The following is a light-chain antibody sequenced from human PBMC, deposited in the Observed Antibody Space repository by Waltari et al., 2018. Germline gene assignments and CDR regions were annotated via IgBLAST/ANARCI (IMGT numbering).Light chain of an antibody. J-gene: IGLJ2*01. V-gene: IGLV1-47*02. CDR3: EAWDDSLSGWV. CDR2: NNN. CDR1: SSNIRGNG. Sequence: QSVLTQPPSASGAPGQSVTISCSGSSSNIRGNGLHWYQHLSGAAPKLLIYNNNQRPSGVPDRFSGSKSGTSASLAITGLRSEDEVDYYCEAWDDSLSGWVFGGGTRLTVL.